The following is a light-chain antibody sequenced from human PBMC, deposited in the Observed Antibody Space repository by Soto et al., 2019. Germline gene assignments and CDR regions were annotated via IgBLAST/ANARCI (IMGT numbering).Light chain of an antibody. Sequence: QSVLTQPPSVSGTPGQRVTISCSGGISNIGTNYVHWFQQLPGTAPKVLSNRDNQRPSGVPYRFSGSKSGTSASLAISGRRSEDEAEYYCAAWDDTVRSYVFGTGTKLTVL. J-gene: IGLJ1*01. CDR3: AAWDDTVRSYV. CDR2: RDN. CDR1: ISNIGTNY. V-gene: IGLV1-47*01.